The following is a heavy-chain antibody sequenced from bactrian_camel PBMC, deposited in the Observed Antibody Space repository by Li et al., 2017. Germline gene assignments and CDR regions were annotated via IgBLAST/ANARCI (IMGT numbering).Heavy chain of an antibody. CDR1: GVDVDDSESNSA. D-gene: IGHD6*01. CDR3: AARVCYYGTSIVFSSSSYTY. V-gene: IGHV3S55*01. J-gene: IGHJ4*01. CDR2: ISGDGST. Sequence: QLVESGGGSVQAGGSLRLSCTASGVDVDDSESNSAMGWHRQAPGRECELVSTISGDGSTYYSNSVKGRFTISQNNAKNTVYLQMNSLKPDDTAMYYCAARVCYYGTSIVFSSSSYTYWGQGTQVTVS.